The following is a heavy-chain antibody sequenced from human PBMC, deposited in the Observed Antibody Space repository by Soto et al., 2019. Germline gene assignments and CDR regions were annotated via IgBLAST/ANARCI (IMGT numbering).Heavy chain of an antibody. J-gene: IGHJ3*02. CDR1: GYSFTSYW. CDR3: ARHRLGNYNDSSGPPGVSDAFDI. D-gene: IGHD3-22*01. Sequence: GESLKISCKGSGYSFTSYWIGWVRQMPGKGLEWMGIIYPGDSDTRYSPSFQGLVTISADKSISTAYLQWSSLKASDTAMYYCARHRLGNYNDSSGPPGVSDAFDIWGHGTMVTVSS. CDR2: IYPGDSDT. V-gene: IGHV5-51*01.